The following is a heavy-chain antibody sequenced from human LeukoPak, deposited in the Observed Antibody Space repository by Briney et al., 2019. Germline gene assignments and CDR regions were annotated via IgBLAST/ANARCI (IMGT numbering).Heavy chain of an antibody. J-gene: IGHJ3*02. CDR1: GYTFTGYY. CDR2: INPNSGGT. CDR3: ARWGAYYYDSSGYPDAFDI. Sequence: ASVKVSCKASGYTFTGYYMHWVRQAPGQGLEWMGWINPNSGGTNYAQKFQGRVTMTRDTSISTAYMELSRLRSDDTAVYYCARWGAYYYDSSGYPDAFDIWGQGTMVTVSS. V-gene: IGHV1-2*02. D-gene: IGHD3-22*01.